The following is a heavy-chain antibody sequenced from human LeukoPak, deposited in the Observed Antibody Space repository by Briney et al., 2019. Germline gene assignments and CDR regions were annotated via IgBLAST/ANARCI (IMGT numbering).Heavy chain of an antibody. CDR3: ARGEPMAVAGIIPDY. V-gene: IGHV1-2*02. CDR2: INPNSGGT. J-gene: IGHJ4*02. D-gene: IGHD6-19*01. CDR1: GYTFTDYY. Sequence: ASVKVSCKASGYTFTDYYMHYVRQAPGQGLEWMGWINPNSGGTNYAQKFQGRVTMTRDTSVSTAYMELSRLRSDDTAVYFCARGEPMAVAGIIPDYWGQGALVTVST.